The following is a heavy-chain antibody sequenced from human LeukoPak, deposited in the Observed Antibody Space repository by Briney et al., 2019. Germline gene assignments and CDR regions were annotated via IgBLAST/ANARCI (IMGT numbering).Heavy chain of an antibody. J-gene: IGHJ6*03. D-gene: IGHD6-13*01. CDR2: MYPNSGNT. V-gene: IGHV1-8*01. CDR3: ARGGGFAAAAATYYYYYMDV. Sequence: GASVKVSCKASGYTFTSYDINWVRQATGQGLEWMGWMYPNSGNTGYAQKFQGRVTTTRNTSISTAYMELSSLRSEDTAVYYCARGGGFAAAAATYYYYYMDVWGKGTTVTISS. CDR1: GYTFTSYD.